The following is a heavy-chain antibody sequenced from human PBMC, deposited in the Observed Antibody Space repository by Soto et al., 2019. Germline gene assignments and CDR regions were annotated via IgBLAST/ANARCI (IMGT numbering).Heavy chain of an antibody. Sequence: QVQLQESGPGLVKPSQTLSLTCTVSGGSISSGGYYWSWIRQHPGKGLEWIGYIYYSGSTYYNPSLKRRVTISVDTSQNQFSLTLSSVTAADTAVYYCARGGRRSPGMDVWGQGTTVTVSS. J-gene: IGHJ6*02. CDR2: IYYSGST. V-gene: IGHV4-31*03. CDR3: ARGGRRSPGMDV. CDR1: GGSISSGGYY.